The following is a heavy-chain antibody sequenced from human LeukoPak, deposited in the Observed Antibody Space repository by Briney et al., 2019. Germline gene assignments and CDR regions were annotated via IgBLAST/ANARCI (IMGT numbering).Heavy chain of an antibody. CDR3: GSSSWYAYFDY. CDR1: GFTFSSYG. V-gene: IGHV3-30*03. D-gene: IGHD6-13*01. J-gene: IGHJ4*02. CDR2: ISYDGSNK. Sequence: QPGGSLRLSCAASGFTFSSYGMHWVRQAPGKGLEWVAVISYDGSNKYYADSVKGRFTISRDNSKNTLYLQTNSLRAEDTAVYYCGSSSWYAYFDYWGQGTLVTVSS.